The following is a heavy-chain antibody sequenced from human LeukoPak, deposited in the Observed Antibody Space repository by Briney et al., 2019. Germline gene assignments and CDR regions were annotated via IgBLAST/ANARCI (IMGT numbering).Heavy chain of an antibody. J-gene: IGHJ6*02. D-gene: IGHD3-10*01. CDR2: IWYDGSNK. CDR3: ARDHVFSWFGENYGMDV. V-gene: IGHV3-33*01. Sequence: PGGSLRLSCAASGFTFSSYGMHWVRQAPGKGLEWVAVIWYDGSNKYYADSVKGRFTISRDNSKNTLYLQMNSLRAEDTAVYYCARDHVFSWFGENYGMDVWGQGTTVTVSS. CDR1: GFTFSSYG.